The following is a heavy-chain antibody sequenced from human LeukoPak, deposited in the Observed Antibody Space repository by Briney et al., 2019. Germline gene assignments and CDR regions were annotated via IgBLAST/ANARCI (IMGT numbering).Heavy chain of an antibody. CDR2: ISGSGGST. CDR3: AKDGAPLLRVVVPAASWYFDL. V-gene: IGHV3-23*01. J-gene: IGHJ2*01. CDR1: GFTFSSYA. D-gene: IGHD2-2*01. Sequence: GGSLRLSCAASGFTFSSYAMSWVRQAPGKGLEWVSAISGSGGSTYCADSVKGRFTISRDNSKNTLYLQMNSLRAEDTAVYYCAKDGAPLLRVVVPAASWYFDLWGRGTLVTVSS.